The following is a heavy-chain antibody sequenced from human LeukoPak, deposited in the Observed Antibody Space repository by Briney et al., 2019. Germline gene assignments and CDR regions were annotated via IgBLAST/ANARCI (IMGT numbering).Heavy chain of an antibody. V-gene: IGHV3-64*01. CDR1: GFTFSSYA. Sequence: GGSLRLSCAASGFTFSSYAMHWVRQAPGKGLEYVSAISSNGGSTYYANSVKGRFTISRDNSKNTLYLQMNSLRAEDTAVYYCAKDLGTYGSGSSPFDYWGQGTLVTVSS. D-gene: IGHD3-10*01. CDR2: ISSNGGST. CDR3: AKDLGTYGSGSSPFDY. J-gene: IGHJ4*02.